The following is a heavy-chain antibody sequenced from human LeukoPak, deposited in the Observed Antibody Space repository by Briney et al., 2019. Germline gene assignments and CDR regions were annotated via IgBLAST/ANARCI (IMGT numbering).Heavy chain of an antibody. CDR2: IYYSGST. CDR1: GGSISSSSYY. V-gene: IGHV4-39*01. J-gene: IGHJ3*02. D-gene: IGHD4-17*01. Sequence: PSETLSLTCTVSGGSISSSSYYWGWIRQPPGKGLEWIGNIYYSGSTYYNPSLKSRVTISVDTSKNQFSLKLSSVTAADTAVYYCARRPSTVTTKAGAFDIWGQGTMVTVSS. CDR3: ARRPSTVTTKAGAFDI.